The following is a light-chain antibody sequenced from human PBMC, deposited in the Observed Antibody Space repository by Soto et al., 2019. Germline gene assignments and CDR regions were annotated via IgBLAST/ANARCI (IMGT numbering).Light chain of an antibody. CDR3: GADHGSGSNFVVV. CDR1: SGYSNNK. CDR2: VGTGGIVG. V-gene: IGLV9-49*01. Sequence: QSVLTQPPSASASLGASVTLTCTLSSGYSNNKVDGYQQRPGKGPRFVMRVGTGGIVGSKGDGIPDRFSVLGSGLNRYLTIKNIQEEDESDYHCGADHGSGSNFVVVFGGGTKLTVL. J-gene: IGLJ2*01.